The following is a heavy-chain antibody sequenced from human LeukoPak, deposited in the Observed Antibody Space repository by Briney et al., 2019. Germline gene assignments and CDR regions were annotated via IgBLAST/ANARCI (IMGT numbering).Heavy chain of an antibody. CDR3: ARFQATVVYYFDY. Sequence: PSETLSLTCTVSGGSISSSSYYWGWIRQPPGKGLEWIGSIYYSGSTYYNPSLKSRVIISVDTSKNQFSLKLSSVTAADTAVYYCARFQATVVYYFDYWGQGTLVTVSS. J-gene: IGHJ4*02. CDR2: IYYSGST. CDR1: GGSISSSSYY. V-gene: IGHV4-39*07. D-gene: IGHD4-17*01.